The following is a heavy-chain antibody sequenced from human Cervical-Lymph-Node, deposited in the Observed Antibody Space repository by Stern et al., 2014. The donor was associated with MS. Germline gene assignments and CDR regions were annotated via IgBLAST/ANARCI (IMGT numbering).Heavy chain of an antibody. CDR2: ISSSSSYI. J-gene: IGHJ4*02. D-gene: IGHD6-13*01. CDR1: GFTFSSYS. CDR3: ARDSSSWYAIDY. V-gene: IGHV3-21*01. Sequence: EVHLVESGGGLVKPGGSLRPSCAASGFTFSSYSMNWVRQAPGKGLEWVSSISSSSSYIYYADSVKGRFTISRDNAKNSLYLQMNSLRAEDTAVYYCARDSSSWYAIDYWGQGTLVTVSS.